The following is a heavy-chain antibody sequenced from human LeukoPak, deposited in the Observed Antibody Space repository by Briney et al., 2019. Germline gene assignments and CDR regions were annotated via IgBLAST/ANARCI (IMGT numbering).Heavy chain of an antibody. D-gene: IGHD3-16*01. Sequence: SETLSLTCTVSGGSINSNVYHWGWIRQPPGKGLEWIGSVYYNGITYYNPSLKSRVTISADTSKNQFSLKLTSVTAADTAVYFCARHSGAELWKCNSFLNRIYSWDPGTLVTVSS. V-gene: IGHV4-39*01. CDR3: ARHSGAELWKCNSFLNRIYS. CDR2: VYYNGIT. J-gene: IGHJ4*02. CDR1: GGSINSNVYH.